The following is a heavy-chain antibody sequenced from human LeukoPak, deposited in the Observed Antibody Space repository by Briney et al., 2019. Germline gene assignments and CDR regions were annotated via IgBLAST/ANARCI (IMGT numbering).Heavy chain of an antibody. CDR1: GGSISSYY. V-gene: IGHV4-59*01. J-gene: IGHJ6*03. CDR3: ARVRGGYYYDSSGSGIRYYYYYYMDV. Sequence: SETLSLTCTVSGGSISSYYWSWIRQPPGKGLEWVGYIYYSGSTNYNPSLKSRVTLSVDTSKNQFSLKLSSVTAADTAVYYCARVRGGYYYDSSGSGIRYYYYYYMDVWGKGTTVTVSS. CDR2: IYYSGST. D-gene: IGHD3-22*01.